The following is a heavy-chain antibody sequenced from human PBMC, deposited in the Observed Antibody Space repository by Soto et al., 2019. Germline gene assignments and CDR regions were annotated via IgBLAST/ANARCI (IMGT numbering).Heavy chain of an antibody. V-gene: IGHV5-51*01. CDR2: IYPGDSDT. CDR3: ARNRFSEDPGDYYYYGMDV. CDR1: GYSFTSYW. J-gene: IGHJ6*02. Sequence: GESLKISCKGSGYSFTSYWIGWVRQMPGKGLEWMGIIYPGDSDTRYSPSFQGQVTISADKSISTAYLQWSSLKASDTAMYYCARNRFSEDPGDYYYYGMDVWGQGTTVTVSS. D-gene: IGHD6-19*01.